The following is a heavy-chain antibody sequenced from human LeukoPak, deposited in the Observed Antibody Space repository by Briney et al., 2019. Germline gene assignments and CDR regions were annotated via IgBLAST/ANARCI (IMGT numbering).Heavy chain of an antibody. CDR3: ARFRVGATLGYFDY. D-gene: IGHD1-26*01. CDR1: GGPFSSYA. V-gene: IGHV1-69*04. Sequence: SVQVSFQASGGPFSSYAISWVRQVPGQGLEWMGRIIPILGLANSAQKFQGRVTITADKSTSTAYMELSSLRSEDTAVYYCARFRVGATLGYFDYWGQGTLVTVSS. CDR2: IIPILGLA. J-gene: IGHJ4*02.